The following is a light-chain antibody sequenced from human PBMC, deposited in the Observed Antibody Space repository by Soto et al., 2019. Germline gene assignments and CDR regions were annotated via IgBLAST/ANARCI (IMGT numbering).Light chain of an antibody. V-gene: IGKV1-9*01. CDR1: QAITNN. CDR2: EES. J-gene: IGKJ4*01. Sequence: DIHLTQSPSYLSASVGDRINITCRASQAITNNLAWYQQKPGNPPKLLIYEESTLHSGVPSRFSGRKVGTQFILTIDSLQPEDFATYYCQQVKSYPRTFGGGTKVDNK. CDR3: QQVKSYPRT.